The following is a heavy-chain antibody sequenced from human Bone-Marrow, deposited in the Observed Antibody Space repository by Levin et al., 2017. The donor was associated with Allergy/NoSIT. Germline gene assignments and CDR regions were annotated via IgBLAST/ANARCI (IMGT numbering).Heavy chain of an antibody. V-gene: IGHV3-30*04. CDR1: GFSFSRHA. Sequence: GGSLRLSCAASGFSFSRHAMHWVRQAPGKGLEWVAFILYDGRNKYYADSVKGRFTISRDNSKNTLYLQMNSLRAEDTAVYYCARDIGECELLLSAFDIWGQGTMVTVSS. D-gene: IGHD1-26*01. J-gene: IGHJ3*02. CDR2: ILYDGRNK. CDR3: ARDIGECELLLSAFDI.